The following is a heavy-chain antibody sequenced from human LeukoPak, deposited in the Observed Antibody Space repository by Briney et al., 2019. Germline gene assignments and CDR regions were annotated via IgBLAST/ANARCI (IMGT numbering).Heavy chain of an antibody. CDR3: ARDAPYYYDSSARSFDI. CDR2: IYTSGST. Sequence: PSETLSLTCTVSGGSISSYYWSWIRQPPGKGLEWIGRIYTSGSTNYNPSLKSRVTISVDKSKNQFSLKLSSVTAADTAVYYCARDAPYYYDSSARSFDIWGQGTMVTVSS. V-gene: IGHV4-4*07. J-gene: IGHJ3*02. CDR1: GGSISSYY. D-gene: IGHD3-22*01.